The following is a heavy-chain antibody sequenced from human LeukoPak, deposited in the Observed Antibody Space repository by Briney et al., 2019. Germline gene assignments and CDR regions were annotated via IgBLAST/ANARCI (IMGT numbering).Heavy chain of an antibody. Sequence: SETLSLTCTVSGGSITNYYWSWIRQPPGKGLEWIGYIYYSGSTKYSPSLKSRVTISADTSKNQFSLKLSSVTAADTAVYYCARLGLYYYYGMDVWGQGTTVTVSS. V-gene: IGHV4-59*08. CDR3: ARLGLYYYYGMDV. J-gene: IGHJ6*02. D-gene: IGHD3-10*01. CDR1: GGSITNYY. CDR2: IYYSGST.